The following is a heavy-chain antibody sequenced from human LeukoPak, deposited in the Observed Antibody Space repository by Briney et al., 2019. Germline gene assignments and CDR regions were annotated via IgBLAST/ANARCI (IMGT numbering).Heavy chain of an antibody. D-gene: IGHD6-13*01. CDR1: GYTFTGYY. J-gene: IGHJ4*02. Sequence: AASVKVSCKASGYTFTGYYMHWVRQAPGQGLEWMGWINPNSGGTNYAQKFQGRVTMTRDTSISTAYMELSRLRSDDTAVYYCARAGYSSSWYDPFDYWGQGTLVTVSS. V-gene: IGHV1-2*02. CDR2: INPNSGGT. CDR3: ARAGYSSSWYDPFDY.